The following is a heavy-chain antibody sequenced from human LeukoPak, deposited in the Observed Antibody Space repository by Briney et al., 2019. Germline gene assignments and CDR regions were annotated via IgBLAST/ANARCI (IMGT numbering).Heavy chain of an antibody. V-gene: IGHV1-8*01. CDR2: MNPNSGNT. CDR1: GYTFTSYD. J-gene: IGHJ3*02. Sequence: GASVKVSCKASGYTFTSYDIKWVRQATGQGLEWMGWMNPNSGNTGYAQKFQGRVTMTRNTSISTAYMELSSLRSEDTAEYYCARREGSDAFDIWGQGTMVTVSS. CDR3: ARREGSDAFDI.